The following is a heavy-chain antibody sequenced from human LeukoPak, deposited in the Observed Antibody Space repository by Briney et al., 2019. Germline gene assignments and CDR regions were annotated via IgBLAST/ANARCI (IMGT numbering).Heavy chain of an antibody. CDR1: GYTFTSYD. CDR2: MNPNSGNT. J-gene: IGHJ6*02. V-gene: IGHV1-8*01. Sequence: GASVKVSCKASGYTFTSYDINWVRQATGQGLEWMGWMNPNSGNTGYAQTSQGRVTMTMNTSISTAYMELSSLRSEDTAVYYCARVPVAATLYGMDVWAKGPRSPSP. CDR3: ARVPVAATLYGMDV. D-gene: IGHD2-15*01.